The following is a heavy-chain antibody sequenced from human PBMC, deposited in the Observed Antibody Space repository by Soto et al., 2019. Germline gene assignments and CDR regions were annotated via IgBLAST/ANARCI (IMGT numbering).Heavy chain of an antibody. D-gene: IGHD3-22*01. CDR2: IKREADGGTT. V-gene: IGHV3-15*01. CDR3: TTGLSNGYDNFDY. CDR1: GFTFADAW. Sequence: EMQLVESGGGLVKPGGTLRLSCAASGFTFADAWMSWVRQAPGRGLEWVGRIKREADGGTTDYAAPVKGRTTISRDDSKNTLYLQMNSLKAEDSAVYYCTTGLSNGYDNFDYWCQGTPVTVSS. J-gene: IGHJ4*02.